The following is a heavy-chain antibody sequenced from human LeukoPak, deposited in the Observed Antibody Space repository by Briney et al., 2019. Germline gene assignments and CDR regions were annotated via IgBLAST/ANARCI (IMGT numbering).Heavy chain of an antibody. CDR2: ISAYNGNT. CDR3: ARERYCSSTSCYWFDP. Sequence: ASVKVSGKASGYTFTSYGISWVRQAPGQGLEWMGWISAYNGNTNYAQKLQGRVTMTTDTSTSTAYMELRSLRSDDTAVYYCARERYCSSTSCYWFDPWGQGTLVTVSS. J-gene: IGHJ5*02. V-gene: IGHV1-18*01. D-gene: IGHD2-2*01. CDR1: GYTFTSYG.